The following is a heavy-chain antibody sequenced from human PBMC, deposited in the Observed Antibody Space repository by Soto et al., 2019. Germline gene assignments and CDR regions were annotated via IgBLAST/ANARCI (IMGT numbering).Heavy chain of an antibody. CDR3: ARVGGFGATTIDY. CDR1: GGSISSGDYY. V-gene: IGHV4-30-4*01. D-gene: IGHD3-10*01. Sequence: QVQLQESGPGLVKPSQTLSLTCTVSGGSISSGDYYWSWIRQPPGKGLEWIGYIYYSGSTYYNPSLQSRFTISVATSKNQFSLKLSSVTAADTAVYYCARVGGFGATTIDYWGQGTLVTVSS. J-gene: IGHJ4*02. CDR2: IYYSGST.